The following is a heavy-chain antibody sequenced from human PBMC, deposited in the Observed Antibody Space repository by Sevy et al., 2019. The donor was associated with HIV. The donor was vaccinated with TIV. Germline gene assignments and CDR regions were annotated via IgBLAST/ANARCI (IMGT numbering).Heavy chain of an antibody. CDR1: GGSFSGYY. V-gene: IGHV4-34*01. D-gene: IGHD2-15*01. CDR3: ARHCTGSSCSHAFDI. J-gene: IGHJ3*02. CDR2: INHSGGT. Sequence: SETLSLTCAVYGGSFSGYYWSWIRQPPGKGLEWIGEINHSGGTNYNPSLKSRVTISVDTSKNQNSLKVNSVTAADTAVFYCARHCTGSSCSHAFDIWGQGTRVTVSS.